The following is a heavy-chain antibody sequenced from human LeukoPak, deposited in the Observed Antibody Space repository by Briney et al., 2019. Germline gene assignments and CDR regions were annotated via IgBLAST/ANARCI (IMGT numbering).Heavy chain of an antibody. CDR3: ARVRYYYGSGSYLGY. CDR1: GYTFTGYY. CDR2: INPNSGGT. Sequence: GASVKVSCKASGYTFTGYYMHWVRQAPGQGLEWMGWINPNSGGTNYAQKFQGRVTMTRDTSISTAYMELSRLRSDDTAVYYCARVRYYYGSGSYLGYWGQGTLVTVSS. V-gene: IGHV1-2*02. J-gene: IGHJ4*02. D-gene: IGHD3-10*01.